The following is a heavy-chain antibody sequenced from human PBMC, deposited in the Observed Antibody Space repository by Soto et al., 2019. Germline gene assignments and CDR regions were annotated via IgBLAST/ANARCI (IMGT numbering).Heavy chain of an antibody. Sequence: GGSLRLSCAASGFTFSSYGMHWVRQAPGKGLEWVAVISYDRSNKYYADSVKGRFTISRDNSKNTLYLQMNSLRAEDTAVYYCAKERSSATFDYWGQGTLVTVSS. CDR1: GFTFSSYG. CDR3: AKERSSATFDY. D-gene: IGHD3-10*01. CDR2: ISYDRSNK. J-gene: IGHJ4*02. V-gene: IGHV3-30*18.